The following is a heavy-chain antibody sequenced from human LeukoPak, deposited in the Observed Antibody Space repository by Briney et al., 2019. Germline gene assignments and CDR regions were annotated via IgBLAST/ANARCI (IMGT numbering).Heavy chain of an antibody. CDR2: ISYDGSNK. Sequence: GRSLRLSCAASGFTFSSYGMHWVRQAPGKGLEWVAVISYDGSNKYYADSVKGRFTISRDNSKNTLYLQMNSLRAEDTAVYYCAKGNYGGYPLYFDYWGQGTLVTVSS. D-gene: IGHD4-17*01. CDR1: GFTFSSYG. V-gene: IGHV3-30*18. J-gene: IGHJ4*02. CDR3: AKGNYGGYPLYFDY.